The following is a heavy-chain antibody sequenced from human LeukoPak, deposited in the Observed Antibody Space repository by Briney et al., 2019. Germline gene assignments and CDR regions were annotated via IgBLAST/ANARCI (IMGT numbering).Heavy chain of an antibody. CDR3: ARDLIVGATNAFDI. CDR2: IYTSGST. J-gene: IGHJ3*02. D-gene: IGHD1-26*01. CDR1: DVSISSSY. V-gene: IGHV4-4*07. Sequence: SETLSLTCSVSDVSISSSYWSWIRQPAGKGLEWIGRIYTSGSTNYNPSLKSRVTMSVDTSKNQFSLKLSSVTAADTAVYYCARDLIVGATNAFDIWGQGTMVTVSS.